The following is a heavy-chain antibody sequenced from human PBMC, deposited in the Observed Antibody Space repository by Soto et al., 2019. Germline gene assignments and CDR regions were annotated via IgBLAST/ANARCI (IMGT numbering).Heavy chain of an antibody. CDR3: ARHWLQSWFDP. D-gene: IGHD4-4*01. Sequence: GSLRLSCAASGFTFSSYGMHWVRQPPGKGLEWIGSIYYSGSSYYNPSLKSRVTISVDTSKNQFSLKLSSVTAADTAVYYCARHWLQSWFDPWGQGTLVTVSS. CDR1: GFTFSSYG. CDR2: IYYSGSS. J-gene: IGHJ5*02. V-gene: IGHV4-39*01.